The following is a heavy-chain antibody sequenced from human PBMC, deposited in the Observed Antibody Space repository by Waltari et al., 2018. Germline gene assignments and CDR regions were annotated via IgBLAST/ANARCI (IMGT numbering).Heavy chain of an antibody. V-gene: IGHV1-69*04. CDR2: IIPILGIA. D-gene: IGHD3-3*01. CDR1: GGTFSSYA. Sequence: QVQLVQSGAEVKNPGSSVKVSCKAPGGTFSSYAISWVRQAPGQGLEWRGGIIPILGIASYAQKFQGRVTITADESTSTAYMELSSLRSEDTAVYYCAREAKGGFLEWLPYYFDYWGQGTLVTVSS. J-gene: IGHJ4*02. CDR3: AREAKGGFLEWLPYYFDY.